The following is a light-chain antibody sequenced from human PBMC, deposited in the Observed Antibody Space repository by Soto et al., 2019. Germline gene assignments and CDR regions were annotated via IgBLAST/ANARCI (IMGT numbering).Light chain of an antibody. V-gene: IGKV1-5*01. CDR1: QRMSGF. CDR2: DAS. CDR3: QHYSGNSGT. J-gene: IGKJ1*01. Sequence: DIQMTQSPSTLSASVGDRVTITCRASQRMSGFLAWYQQKPGKAPQLLISDASSLESGVPSRFSGGGSGTAFTLTISSLQPEDFATYFCQHYSGNSGTFGPGTKVDSK.